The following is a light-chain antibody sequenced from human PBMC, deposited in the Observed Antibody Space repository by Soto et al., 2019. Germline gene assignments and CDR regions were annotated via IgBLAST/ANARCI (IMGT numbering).Light chain of an antibody. V-gene: IGKV1-27*01. CDR1: QGIGNY. Sequence: DIQMTQSPSSLSASVGDRVTITCRASQGIGNYLAWYQQRPGKVPKLLIYAASTLQSGVPSRFSGSGSGTDFTLTISSLLPEDVATYYRPNLDSAAFTFGPGTKVDIK. CDR2: AAS. CDR3: PNLDSAAFT. J-gene: IGKJ3*01.